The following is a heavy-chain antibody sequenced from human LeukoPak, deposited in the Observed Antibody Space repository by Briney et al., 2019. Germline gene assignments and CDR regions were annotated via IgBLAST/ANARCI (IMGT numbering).Heavy chain of an antibody. D-gene: IGHD4-17*01. J-gene: IGHJ4*02. CDR3: ARSTTVPGAKYYFDH. CDR1: GFMFGDYA. Sequence: GGSLRPSCIGSGFMFGDYAMTLVRQAPGKGLEWVALIRSKTYGGTAEYAASVRGRFSISRDDHKSIAYLQMSSLKSEDTAVYYCARSTTVPGAKYYFDHWAQGILVSVSS. CDR2: IRSKTYGGTA. V-gene: IGHV3-49*04.